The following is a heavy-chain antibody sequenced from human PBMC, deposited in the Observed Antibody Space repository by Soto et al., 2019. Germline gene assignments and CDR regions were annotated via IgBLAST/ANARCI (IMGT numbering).Heavy chain of an antibody. J-gene: IGHJ4*02. CDR2: IYYSGST. V-gene: IGHV4-61*01. Sequence: PSETLSLTCTVSGGSVSSGSYYWSWIRQPPGKGLEWIGYIYYSGSTNYNPSLKSRVTISVDTSKNQFSLKLSSVTAADTAVYYCARALPAAIAGVDYWGQGTLVT. CDR3: ARALPAAIAGVDY. D-gene: IGHD2-2*02. CDR1: GGSVSSGSYY.